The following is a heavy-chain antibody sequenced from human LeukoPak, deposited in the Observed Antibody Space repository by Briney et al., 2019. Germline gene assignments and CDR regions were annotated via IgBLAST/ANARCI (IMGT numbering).Heavy chain of an antibody. J-gene: IGHJ4*02. CDR2: IYYSGST. Sequence: SETLSLTCTVSGGSISSGGYYWSWIRQHPGKGLEWIGYIYYSGSTYYNPSLKSRVTISVDTSKNQFSLKLSSVTAADTAVYYCARGVTTVTNFDYWGQGTLVTVSS. V-gene: IGHV4-31*03. CDR1: GGSISSGGYY. D-gene: IGHD4-17*01. CDR3: ARGVTTVTNFDY.